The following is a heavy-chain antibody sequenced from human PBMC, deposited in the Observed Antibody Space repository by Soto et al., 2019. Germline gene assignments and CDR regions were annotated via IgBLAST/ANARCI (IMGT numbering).Heavy chain of an antibody. CDR2: ISYDGSNK. D-gene: IGHD4-17*01. V-gene: IGHV3-30*18. J-gene: IGHJ3*02. Sequence: PXXSLRLSFAASGFTFSSYGMHWVLQAPGKGLEWVAVISYDGSNKYYADSVKGRFTISRDNSKNTLYLQMNSLRAEDTAAYYCAKYWSGYGDYGGAFDIWGQGTMVTVSS. CDR3: AKYWSGYGDYGGAFDI. CDR1: GFTFSSYG.